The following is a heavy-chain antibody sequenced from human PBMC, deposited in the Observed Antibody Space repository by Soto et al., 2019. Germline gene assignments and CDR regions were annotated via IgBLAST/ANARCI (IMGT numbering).Heavy chain of an antibody. CDR3: VLGGLETGYYRDMDY. CDR1: GYTFKNYG. CDR2: ISAYNGDT. Sequence: QDHLVQSGGEVKKPGASAKVSCKASGYTFKNYGINWVRQAPGRGLEWVAWISAYNGDTSYAQHLQGRVNVTTETLTNTAYMELRSLRPDDTAVYFCVLGGLETGYYRDMDYWGQGTLVSVSS. J-gene: IGHJ4*02. V-gene: IGHV1-18*04. D-gene: IGHD3-9*01.